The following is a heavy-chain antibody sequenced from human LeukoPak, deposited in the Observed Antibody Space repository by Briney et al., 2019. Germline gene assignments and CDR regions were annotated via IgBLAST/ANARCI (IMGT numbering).Heavy chain of an antibody. Sequence: SETLSLTCTVSGGSISSYYWSWIRQPPGKRREWIGYIYYSGSTNYNPSLKSRVTISVDTSKNQFSLMLTSVTAADTAVYYCARGGYSYGIWGQGTLVTVSS. CDR1: GGSISSYY. CDR3: ARGGYSYGI. V-gene: IGHV4-59*01. CDR2: IYYSGST. D-gene: IGHD5-18*01. J-gene: IGHJ4*02.